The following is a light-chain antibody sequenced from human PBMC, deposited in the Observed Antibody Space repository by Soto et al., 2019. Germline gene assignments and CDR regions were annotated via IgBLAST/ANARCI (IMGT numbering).Light chain of an antibody. CDR3: MQALQSLT. V-gene: IGKV1-39*01. Sequence: DIQMTQSPSSLSASVGDRVTITCRASQSISSYLNWYQQKPGKAPNLLIYFGSNRAPGVPDRFSGSGSGTDFTLKINRVEAEDVGTYYCMQALQSLTFGQGTRLEIK. CDR2: FGS. CDR1: QSISSY. J-gene: IGKJ5*01.